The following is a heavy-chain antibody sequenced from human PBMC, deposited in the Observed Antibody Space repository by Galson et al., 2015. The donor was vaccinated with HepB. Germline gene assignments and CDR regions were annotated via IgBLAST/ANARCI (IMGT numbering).Heavy chain of an antibody. CDR3: AREKYSSSWYRWEYYFDY. CDR2: IYYSGST. D-gene: IGHD6-13*01. J-gene: IGHJ4*02. Sequence: LTCTVSGGSISSGGYYWSWIRQHPGKGLEWIGYIYYSGSTYYNPSLKSRVTISVDTSKNQFSLKLSSVTAADTAVYYCAREKYSSSWYRWEYYFDYWGQGTLVTVSS. CDR1: GGSISSGGYY. V-gene: IGHV4-31*03.